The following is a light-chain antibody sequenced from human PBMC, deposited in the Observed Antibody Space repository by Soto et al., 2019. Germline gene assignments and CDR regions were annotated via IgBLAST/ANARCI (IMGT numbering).Light chain of an antibody. CDR3: QQSYITPWT. V-gene: IGKV1-39*01. CDR2: AAS. CDR1: QSISAS. J-gene: IGKJ1*01. Sequence: DIQMTQSPSTLSASVGDRVTITCRATQSISASLAWYQQKPGEAPKLLISAASSLQIGVPSRFGGSGSGTDFTLAISGLQPEDFAIYYCQQSYITPWTFGQGTKVDI.